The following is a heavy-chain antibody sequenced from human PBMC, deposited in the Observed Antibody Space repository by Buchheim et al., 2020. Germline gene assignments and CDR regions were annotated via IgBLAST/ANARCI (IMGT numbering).Heavy chain of an antibody. CDR3: GRVTLGATGLDS. D-gene: IGHD1-26*01. J-gene: IGHJ4*02. CDR1: GFTFSSHW. Sequence: EVQLVESGGGLVQPGGSLRLSCAASGFTFSSHWMQWVRQGPGEGLVWVSRISGDGSGITYADSVRSRFTISRDNAKSTLYLQMNSLRAEDTAVYYCGRVTLGATGLDSWGQGT. V-gene: IGHV3-74*01. CDR2: ISGDGSGI.